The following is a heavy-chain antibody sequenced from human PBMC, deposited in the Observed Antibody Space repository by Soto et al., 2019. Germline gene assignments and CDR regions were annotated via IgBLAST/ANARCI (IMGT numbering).Heavy chain of an antibody. CDR3: AXXXXXPXXXXXXXXXXXXXXXDX. J-gene: IGHJ4*02. V-gene: IGHV3-30*18. CDR1: GFIFSSYG. CDR2: ISYDAGNK. Sequence: QVQLVESGGGVVQPGRSLRLSCAASGFIFSSYGMHWVRQAPGKGLEWVAVISYDAGNKYYADSVKGRFTISRDNSKNTLYLQMNSLRAEDTAVYFXAXXXXXPXXXXXXXXXXXXXXXDXWGQGALVTVSS.